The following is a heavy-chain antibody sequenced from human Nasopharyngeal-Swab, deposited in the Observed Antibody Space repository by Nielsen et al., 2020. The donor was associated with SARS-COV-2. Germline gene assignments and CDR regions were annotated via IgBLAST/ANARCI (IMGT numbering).Heavy chain of an antibody. CDR2: IYSGGSST. Sequence: WIPQPPGKGLEWVSVIYSGGSSTYYADSVKGRFTISRDNSKNTLYLQMNSLRAEDTAVYYCAKDQGALYCSGGSCYSGPQSNYYYGMDVWGQGTTVTVSS. V-gene: IGHV3-23*03. CDR3: AKDQGALYCSGGSCYSGPQSNYYYGMDV. J-gene: IGHJ6*02. D-gene: IGHD2-15*01.